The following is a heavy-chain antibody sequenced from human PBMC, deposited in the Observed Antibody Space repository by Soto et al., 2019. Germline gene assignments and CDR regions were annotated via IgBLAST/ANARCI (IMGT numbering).Heavy chain of an antibody. Sequence: QVQLVQSGAEVKKPGSSVKVSCKASGGTFSSYAISWVRQAPGQGLEWMGGIIPIFGTANYAQKFQGRVTITADESTSTAYMELSRLISEDTAVYYCARGWLSTVYYYYGMDVWGQGTTVTVSS. CDR2: IIPIFGTA. CDR3: ARGWLSTVYYYYGMDV. D-gene: IGHD3-9*01. J-gene: IGHJ6*02. V-gene: IGHV1-69*12. CDR1: GGTFSSYA.